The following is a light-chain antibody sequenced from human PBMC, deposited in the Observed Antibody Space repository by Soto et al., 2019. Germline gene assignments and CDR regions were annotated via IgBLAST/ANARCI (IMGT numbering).Light chain of an antibody. J-gene: IGLJ1*01. CDR3: SSSTSTHPYV. V-gene: IGLV2-14*03. Sequence: QSVLTQPASVSLSPGQSMTISCTGSSSDVGGYHYVSWYQQHPGKAPKLIIYQVSHRPSGVSDRFSGSKSGNTASLTISGLQGEDEATYYCSSSTSTHPYVFGTGTKVTVL. CDR1: SSDVGGYHY. CDR2: QVS.